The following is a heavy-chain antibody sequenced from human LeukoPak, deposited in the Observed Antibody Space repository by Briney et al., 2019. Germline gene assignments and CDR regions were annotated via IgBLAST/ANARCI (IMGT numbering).Heavy chain of an antibody. D-gene: IGHD4-23*01. CDR2: IYYRGNT. Sequence: SETLSLTCTVSGGSFNSYYWSWIRQPPGKGLEWLGYIYYRGNTQYNPSLKSRVTISVDTYKNQFSLRLTSVTAADTAVYYCARDLDNGGSSIWYFDLWGRGTLVTVSS. V-gene: IGHV4-59*01. CDR1: GGSFNSYY. CDR3: ARDLDNGGSSIWYFDL. J-gene: IGHJ2*01.